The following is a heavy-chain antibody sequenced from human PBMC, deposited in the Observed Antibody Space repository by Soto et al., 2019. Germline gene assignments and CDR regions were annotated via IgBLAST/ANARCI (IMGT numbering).Heavy chain of an antibody. J-gene: IGHJ5*02. Sequence: ASVKVSCKASGYTFTSYAMHWVRQAPGQRLEWMGWINAGNGNTKYSRKFQGRVTITRDTSATTAYMELSSLRSEDTAVYYCAREPLCGGRCYDNYFDPWGQGTLVTVSS. CDR3: AREPLCGGRCYDNYFDP. CDR1: GYTFTSYA. D-gene: IGHD2-15*01. V-gene: IGHV1-3*01. CDR2: INAGNGNT.